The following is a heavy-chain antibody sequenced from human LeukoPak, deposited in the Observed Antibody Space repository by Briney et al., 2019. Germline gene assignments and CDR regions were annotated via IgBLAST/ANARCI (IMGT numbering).Heavy chain of an antibody. V-gene: IGHV3-74*01. J-gene: IGHJ3*02. CDR2: INSDGSST. CDR1: GFTFSSYW. D-gene: IGHD3-10*01. CDR3: AILGGIGELTHDI. Sequence: GGSLRLSCAASGFTFSSYWMHWVRQAPGKGLVWVSRINSDGSSTSYADSVKGRFTISRDNAKNTLYLQMNSLRAEDTAVYYCAILGGIGELTHDIWGQGTMVTVSS.